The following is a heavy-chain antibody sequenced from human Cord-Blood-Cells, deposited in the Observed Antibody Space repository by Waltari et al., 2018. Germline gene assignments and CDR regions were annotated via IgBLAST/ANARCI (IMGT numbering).Heavy chain of an antibody. J-gene: IGHJ3*02. CDR2: IYYSGST. V-gene: IGHV4-59*11. CDR3: ARDSPAVAHYSAFDI. D-gene: IGHD1-26*01. Sequence: QVQLQESGPGLVKPSETLSLTCTVSGGPISSHYWSWIRPPPGKGLEWIGYIYYSGSTNYNPSLKSRVTISVDTSKNQFSLKLSSVTAADTAVYYCARDSPAVAHYSAFDIWGQGTMVTVSS. CDR1: GGPISSHY.